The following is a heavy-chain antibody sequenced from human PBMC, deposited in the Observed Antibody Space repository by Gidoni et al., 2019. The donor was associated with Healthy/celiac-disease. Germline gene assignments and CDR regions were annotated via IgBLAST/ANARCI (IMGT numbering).Heavy chain of an antibody. Sequence: QVQLQESGPGLVKPSQTLSLTCTVSGGSISSGGYYWSWIRQHPGKGLEWIGYIYYSGSTYHNPSLKSRVTISVDTSKNQFSLKLSSVTAADTAVYYCAREGYCSGGSCYLNWYFDLWGRGTLVTVSS. J-gene: IGHJ2*01. V-gene: IGHV4-31*03. CDR2: IYYSGST. CDR1: GGSISSGGYY. D-gene: IGHD2-15*01. CDR3: AREGYCSGGSCYLNWYFDL.